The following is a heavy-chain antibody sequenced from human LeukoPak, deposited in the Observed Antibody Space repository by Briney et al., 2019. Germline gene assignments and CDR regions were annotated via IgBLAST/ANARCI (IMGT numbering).Heavy chain of an antibody. CDR3: ARATGYYRGFDY. J-gene: IGHJ4*02. D-gene: IGHD3-9*01. CDR2: IYTSGST. Sequence: SETLSLTCTVSGGSISSGSYYWSWIRQPAGKGLEWIGRIYTSGSTNYNPSLKSRVTISVDTSKNQFSLKLSSVTAADTAVYYCARATGYYRGFDYWGQGTLVTVSS. V-gene: IGHV4-61*02. CDR1: GGSISSGSYY.